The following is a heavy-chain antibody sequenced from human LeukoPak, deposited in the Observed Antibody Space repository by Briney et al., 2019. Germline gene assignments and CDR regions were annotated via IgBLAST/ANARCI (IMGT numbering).Heavy chain of an antibody. D-gene: IGHD2/OR15-2a*01. V-gene: IGHV3-23*01. CDR3: AKSHSLEYRGYFDY. Sequence: GGSLRLSCAVSGFTFSTYDMSWVRQAPGKGLEWVSAISGSGGSTYYADSVKGRFTISRDNSKNTLYLQLKSLRAEDTAVYYCAKSHSLEYRGYFDYWGQGTLVTVSS. J-gene: IGHJ4*02. CDR1: GFTFSTYD. CDR2: ISGSGGST.